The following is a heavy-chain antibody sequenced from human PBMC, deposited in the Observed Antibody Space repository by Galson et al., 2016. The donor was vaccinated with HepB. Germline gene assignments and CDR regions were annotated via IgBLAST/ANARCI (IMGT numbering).Heavy chain of an antibody. Sequence: SVKVSCKASGGTFRNYAITWVRQAPGQGLEWMGGIVPLFRTANYAQKFLGRVNMTADESTTTAYMELRSLRSEDTAVFYCARGPNAAAPGTPVNYFDSWGQGTLVTVSS. J-gene: IGHJ4*02. V-gene: IGHV1-69*13. CDR2: IVPLFRTA. D-gene: IGHD6-13*01. CDR3: ARGPNAAAPGTPVNYFDS. CDR1: GGTFRNYA.